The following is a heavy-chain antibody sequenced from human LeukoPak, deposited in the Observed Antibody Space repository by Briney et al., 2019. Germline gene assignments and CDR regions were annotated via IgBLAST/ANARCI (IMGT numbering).Heavy chain of an antibody. V-gene: IGHV3-48*04. CDR1: GFTFSSYS. D-gene: IGHD3-22*01. CDR3: ARARHYYDSSGYYGDY. Sequence: GGSLRLSCAASGFTFSSYSMNWVRQAPGKGLEWVSYISSSSSTIYYADSVKGRFTISRDNAKNSLYLQMNSLRAEDTAVYYCARARHYYDSSGYYGDYWGQGTLVTVSS. CDR2: ISSSSSTI. J-gene: IGHJ4*02.